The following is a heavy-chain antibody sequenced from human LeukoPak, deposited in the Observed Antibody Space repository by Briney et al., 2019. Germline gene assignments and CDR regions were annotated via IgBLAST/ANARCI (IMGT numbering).Heavy chain of an antibody. CDR2: IYTSGST. V-gene: IGHV4-4*07. Sequence: SETLSLTCTVSGVSISSYYRSWIRQPAGKGLEWIWRIYTSGSTNYNPSLKSRVTMSVDTSKNQFSLKLSSVTAADAAVYYCAREVTTGIASAGRVDYWGQGTLVTVSS. CDR3: AREVTTGIASAGRVDY. CDR1: GVSISSYY. D-gene: IGHD6-13*01. J-gene: IGHJ4*02.